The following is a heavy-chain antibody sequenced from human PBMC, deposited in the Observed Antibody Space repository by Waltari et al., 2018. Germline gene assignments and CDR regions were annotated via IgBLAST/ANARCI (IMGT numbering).Heavy chain of an antibody. Sequence: QVQLQESGPGLVTPSETLSLTCTAPGGSIRSYYWRWIRQPPGKGLEWIGYIYYSGSTNYNPSLKSRVTISVDTSKNQFSLKLSSVTAADTAVYYCARGGGSSGVFDYWGQGTLVTVSS. CDR1: GGSIRSYY. J-gene: IGHJ4*02. CDR2: IYYSGST. CDR3: ARGGGSSGVFDY. D-gene: IGHD6-6*01. V-gene: IGHV4-59*01.